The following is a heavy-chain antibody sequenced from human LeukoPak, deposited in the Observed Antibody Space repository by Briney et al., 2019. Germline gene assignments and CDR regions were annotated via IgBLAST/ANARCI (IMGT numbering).Heavy chain of an antibody. CDR1: GFTVSSNY. D-gene: IGHD2-15*01. Sequence: GGSLRLSCAASGFTVSSNYMSWVRQAPGKGLEWVSVIYSGGSTYYADSVKGRFTISRDNSKNTLYLQMNSLRAEDTAVYYCARFPYCSGGSCYSNWGQGTLVTVSS. V-gene: IGHV3-53*01. CDR3: ARFPYCSGGSCYSN. J-gene: IGHJ4*02. CDR2: IYSGGST.